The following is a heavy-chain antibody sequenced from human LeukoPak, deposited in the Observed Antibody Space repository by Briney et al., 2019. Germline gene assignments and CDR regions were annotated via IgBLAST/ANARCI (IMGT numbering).Heavy chain of an antibody. CDR2: IRYDGSNK. Sequence: PGGSLRLSCAASGFTFSSYGMHWVRQAPGKGLEWVAFIRYDGSNKYYADSVKGRFTISRDNSKNTLYLQMNSLRAEDTAVYYCAKVCSASCYKEFDYWGQGTLVTVSS. CDR1: GFTFSSYG. CDR3: AKVCSASCYKEFDY. D-gene: IGHD2-2*01. V-gene: IGHV3-30*02. J-gene: IGHJ4*02.